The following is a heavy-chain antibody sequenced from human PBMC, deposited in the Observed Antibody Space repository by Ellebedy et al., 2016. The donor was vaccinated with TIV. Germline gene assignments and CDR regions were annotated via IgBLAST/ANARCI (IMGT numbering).Heavy chain of an antibody. CDR1: GFTFSSYD. J-gene: IGHJ6*02. CDR3: ARDIVVVPAARRPYYYSGMDV. Sequence: GGSLRLSCAASGFTFSSYDMHWVRQATGKGLGWVSGIGTAGDTYYADSVTGRFTISRDNAKNSLFLQMNSLRAEDTAVYYCARDIVVVPAARRPYYYSGMDVWGQGTTVTVSS. CDR2: IGTAGDT. V-gene: IGHV3-13*01. D-gene: IGHD2-2*01.